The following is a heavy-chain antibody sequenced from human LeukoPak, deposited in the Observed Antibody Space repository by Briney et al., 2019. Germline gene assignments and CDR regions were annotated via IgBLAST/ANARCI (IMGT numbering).Heavy chain of an antibody. CDR2: ISSSSSTI. D-gene: IGHD6-13*01. Sequence: PGGSLRLSCAASGFTFSSYSMNWVRQAPGKGLEWVSYISSSSSTIYYADSVKGRFTISRDNAKNSLYLQMNSLRAEDTAVYYCFNPAAWFDPWGQGTLVTVSS. J-gene: IGHJ5*02. CDR3: FNPAAWFDP. CDR1: GFTFSSYS. V-gene: IGHV3-48*04.